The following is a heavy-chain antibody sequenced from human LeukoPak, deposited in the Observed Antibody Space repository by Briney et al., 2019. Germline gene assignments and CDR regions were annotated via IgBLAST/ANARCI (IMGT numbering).Heavy chain of an antibody. CDR2: ISDTGNT. CDR1: GFTLSSYA. Sequence: GGSLRLFCAASGFTLSSYAMSWVRQAPGKGLEWVSAISDTGNTYHADSVKGRFTISRDNSKNTLYLQMNSLRAEDTAVYYCAKQGHYYDSSGYFDYWGQGTLVTVSS. J-gene: IGHJ4*02. D-gene: IGHD3-22*01. V-gene: IGHV3-23*01. CDR3: AKQGHYYDSSGYFDY.